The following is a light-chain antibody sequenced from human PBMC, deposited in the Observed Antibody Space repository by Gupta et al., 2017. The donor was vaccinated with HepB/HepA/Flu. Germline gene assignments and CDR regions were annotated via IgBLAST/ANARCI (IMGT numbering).Light chain of an antibody. CDR1: SGHSSYA. V-gene: IGLV4-69*01. J-gene: IGLJ3*02. Sequence: QLVLPHSPSASASLGASVKLTCTLSSGHSSYAIAWHQQQPEKGPRYLMKLNSDGSHSKGDGIPDRFSGSSSGAERYLTISSLQSEDEADYYCQTWGTGWVFGGGTKLTVL. CDR2: LNSDGSH. CDR3: QTWGTGWV.